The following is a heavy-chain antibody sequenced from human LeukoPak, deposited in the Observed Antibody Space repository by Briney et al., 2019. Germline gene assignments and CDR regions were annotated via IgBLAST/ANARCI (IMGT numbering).Heavy chain of an antibody. V-gene: IGHV4-34*01. D-gene: IGHD3-3*01. CDR1: GGSFGGYY. J-gene: IGHJ5*02. CDR3: ARAATYYDFWSGYYGLNWFDP. CDR2: INHSGST. Sequence: SETLSLTCAVYGGSFGGYYWSWIRQPPGKGLEWIGEINHSGSTNYNPSLKSRVTISVDTSKNQFSLKLSSVTAADTAVYYCARAATYYDFWSGYYGLNWFDPWGQGTLVTVSS.